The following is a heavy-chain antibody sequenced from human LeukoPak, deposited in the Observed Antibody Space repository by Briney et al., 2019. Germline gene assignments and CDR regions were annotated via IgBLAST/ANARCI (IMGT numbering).Heavy chain of an antibody. J-gene: IGHJ6*02. CDR3: ARYYDFWSGYYRDYYYGMDV. V-gene: IGHV3-7*01. D-gene: IGHD3-3*01. CDR1: GFTLSSYW. Sequence: GGSLRLSCAASGFTLSSYWMSWVRQAPGKGLEWVANIKQDGSEKYYVDSVKGRFTISRDNAKNSLYLQMNSLRAEDTAVYYCARYYDFWSGYYRDYYYGMDVWGQGTTVTVSS. CDR2: IKQDGSEK.